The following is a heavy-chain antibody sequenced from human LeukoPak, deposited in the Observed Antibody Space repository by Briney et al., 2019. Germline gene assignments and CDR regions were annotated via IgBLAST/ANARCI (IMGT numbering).Heavy chain of an antibody. Sequence: GGSLRLSCAASGFTFSDYYMSWIRQAPGKGLEWVSYISSSGSTIYYADSVKGRFTISRGNAKNSLYLQMNSLRAEDTAVYYCARTYCGGDCRDAFDIWGQGTLVTVSS. CDR3: ARTYCGGDCRDAFDI. D-gene: IGHD2-21*02. CDR1: GFTFSDYY. V-gene: IGHV3-11*01. J-gene: IGHJ3*02. CDR2: ISSSGSTI.